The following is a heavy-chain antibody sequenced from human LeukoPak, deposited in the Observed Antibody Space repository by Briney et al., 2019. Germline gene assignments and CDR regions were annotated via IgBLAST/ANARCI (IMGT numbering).Heavy chain of an antibody. CDR2: IRSKANSYET. CDR1: GFTVSGSA. D-gene: IGHD1-26*01. V-gene: IGHV3-73*01. Sequence: GSLKLSCAASGFTVSGSAMHWVRQASGKGREWVGRIRSKANSYETAYAAAVKGRFTISRDDSKNTAYLQINSLNTDDTAVYSCTRGDKFPFDYWGQGTLVTVSS. J-gene: IGHJ4*02. CDR3: TRGDKFPFDY.